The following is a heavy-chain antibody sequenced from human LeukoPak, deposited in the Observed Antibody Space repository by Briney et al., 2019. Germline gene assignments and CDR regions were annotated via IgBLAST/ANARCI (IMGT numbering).Heavy chain of an antibody. CDR3: TTGGGLY. CDR2: IRSKAYDETA. J-gene: IGHJ4*02. V-gene: IGHV3-49*03. D-gene: IGHD3-16*01. CDR1: GFTFGDYA. Sequence: GGSLRLSCTASGFTFGDYAMSWIRQAPGKGLEWVGLIRSKAYDETADYAASVKGRFTISRDDSKAIAYLQMNSLKTEDTAVYHCTTGGGLYWGQGTLVTVSS.